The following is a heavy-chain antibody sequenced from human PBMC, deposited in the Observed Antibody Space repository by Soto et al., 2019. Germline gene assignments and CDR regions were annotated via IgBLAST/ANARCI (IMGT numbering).Heavy chain of an antibody. D-gene: IGHD2-21*02. J-gene: IGHJ4*02. Sequence: SETLSLTCAVYGGSFSGYYWNWIRQPPGKGLEWIGEIDHSGYTNYNPSLKSRVTISVDTSKNQFSLKLSSVTAADTAVYYCARKTASLFDFWGQGTLVTVSS. CDR1: GGSFSGYY. CDR3: ARKTASLFDF. CDR2: IDHSGYT. V-gene: IGHV4-34*01.